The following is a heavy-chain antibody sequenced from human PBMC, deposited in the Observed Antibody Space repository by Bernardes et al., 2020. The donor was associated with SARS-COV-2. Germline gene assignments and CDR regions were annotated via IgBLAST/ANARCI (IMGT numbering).Heavy chain of an antibody. D-gene: IGHD5-18*01. Sequence: GGSLIPSRAASWLTLTTTYMRLVRPAPGKGLEWVSIIYSSGKTFHASSVKGRFAITTDYSKNTLYLQMNSLRTEDTAVYYCAASNSNVPTGYYYYYYGMDFWGQETTVIVSS. CDR3: AASNSNVPTGYYYYYYGMDF. J-gene: IGHJ6*02. V-gene: IGHV3-53*01. CDR1: WLTLTTTY. CDR2: IYSSGKT.